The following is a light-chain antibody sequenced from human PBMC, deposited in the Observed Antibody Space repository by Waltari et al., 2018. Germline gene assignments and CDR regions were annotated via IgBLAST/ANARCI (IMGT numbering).Light chain of an antibody. CDR2: WSS. J-gene: IGKJ2*01. V-gene: IGKV4-1*01. CDR1: LSVLYSPNNKNY. Sequence: IVMTQSPDSLAVSLGERATINCKSRLSVLYSPNNKNYLAWYQHKPGQPPKLLLYWSSTREAGVPDRFSGSGSGTDFTLTINSLQAEDVAVYYCQQYHTTPYTFGQGTKLEIK. CDR3: QQYHTTPYT.